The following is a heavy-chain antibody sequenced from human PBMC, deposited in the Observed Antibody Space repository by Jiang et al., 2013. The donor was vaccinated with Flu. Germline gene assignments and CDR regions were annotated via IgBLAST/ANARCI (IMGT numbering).Heavy chain of an antibody. CDR1: GGPISNHY. Sequence: GLVKPSETLSLICTVSGGPISNHYWSWIRQTPGKGLEWIGYIYYSGITNYNPSLRSRVTITGDTSKTQFSLKLQSVTAADTAVYYCARHGHYGGHIDYWGQGTLVTVSS. J-gene: IGHJ4*02. V-gene: IGHV4-59*08. CDR3: ARHGHYGGHIDY. CDR2: IYYSGIT. D-gene: IGHD4-23*01.